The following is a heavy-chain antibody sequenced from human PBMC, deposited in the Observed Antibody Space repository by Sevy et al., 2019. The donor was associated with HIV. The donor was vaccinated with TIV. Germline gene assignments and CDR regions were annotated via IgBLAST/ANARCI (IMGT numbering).Heavy chain of an antibody. V-gene: IGHV6-1*01. CDR1: GDSVSSNSAA. CDR2: TYYRSKWYN. J-gene: IGHJ4*02. Sequence: QSQTLSLTCAISGDSVSSNSAAWNWIRQSPSRGLEWLGRTYYRSKWYNDYAVSVKSRITINPDTSKNQFSLQLNSVTPEDTAVYYCARDTTYDSGSYPHFDYWGQGTLVTVSS. CDR3: ARDTTYDSGSYPHFDY. D-gene: IGHD3-10*01.